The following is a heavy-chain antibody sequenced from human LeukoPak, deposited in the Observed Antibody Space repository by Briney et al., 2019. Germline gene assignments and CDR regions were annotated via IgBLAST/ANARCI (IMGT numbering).Heavy chain of an antibody. J-gene: IGHJ5*02. V-gene: IGHV7-4-1*02. CDR1: GYTFTGHY. D-gene: IGHD6-13*01. Sequence: GASVKVSCKASGYTFTGHYMHWVRQAPGQGLEWMGWINTNTGNPTYAQGFTGRFVFSLDTSVSTAYLQISSLKAEDTAVYYCAREFYSSSRYWFDPWGQGTLVTVS. CDR2: INTNTGNP. CDR3: AREFYSSSRYWFDP.